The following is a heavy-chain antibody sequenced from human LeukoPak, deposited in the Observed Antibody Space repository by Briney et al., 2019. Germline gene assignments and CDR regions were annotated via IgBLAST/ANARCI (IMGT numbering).Heavy chain of an antibody. CDR1: GYTFTTYG. D-gene: IGHD6-13*01. CDR2: VSAYNGNT. J-gene: IGHJ4*02. CDR3: ALSSSWYPPFDY. V-gene: IGHV1-18*01. Sequence: GASVKVSCKASGYTFTTYGISWVRQAPGQGLEWMGWVSAYNGNTNYAQKLQGRVMTTDTSTSTAYMELSRLRSDDTAVYYCALSSSWYPPFDYWGQGTLVTVSS.